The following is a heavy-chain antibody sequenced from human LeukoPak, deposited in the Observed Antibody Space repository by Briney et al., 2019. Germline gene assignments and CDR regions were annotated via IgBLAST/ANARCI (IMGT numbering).Heavy chain of an antibody. CDR1: GFTVSSNY. CDR2: IYSGGST. D-gene: IGHD3-16*01. Sequence: GGSLRLSRAASGFTVSSNYMSWVRQAPGKGLEWVSVIYSGGSTYYADSVKGRFTISRDNSKNTLYLQMNSLRAEDTAVYYCATVGVYYYYYGMDVWGQGTTVTVSS. J-gene: IGHJ6*02. V-gene: IGHV3-53*01. CDR3: ATVGVYYYYYGMDV.